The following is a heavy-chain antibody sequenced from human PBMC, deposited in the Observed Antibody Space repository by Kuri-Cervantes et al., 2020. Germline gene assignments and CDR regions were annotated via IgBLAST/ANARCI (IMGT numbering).Heavy chain of an antibody. Sequence: GESLKIYCAASGFTFSSYSMNWVRQAPGKGLEWVSSISSSSSYIYYADSVEGRFTISRDNAKNSLYLQMDSLRAEDTAVYYCARAGDIAVAGTWGGGMDVWGQGTTVTVSS. CDR1: GFTFSSYS. J-gene: IGHJ6*02. D-gene: IGHD6-19*01. CDR3: ARAGDIAVAGTWGGGMDV. V-gene: IGHV3-21*01. CDR2: ISSSSSYI.